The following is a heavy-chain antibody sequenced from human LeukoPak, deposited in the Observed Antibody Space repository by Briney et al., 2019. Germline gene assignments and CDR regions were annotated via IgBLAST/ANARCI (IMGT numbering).Heavy chain of an antibody. J-gene: IGHJ6*04. CDR2: INHSGST. CDR1: GGSFSGYY. V-gene: IGHV4-34*01. CDR3: ARLYYDALDV. D-gene: IGHD3-3*01. Sequence: SETLSLTCAVYGGSFSGYYWSWIRQPPGKGLEWIGEINHSGSTNYNPSLKSRVTISVDTSKNQFSLKLSSVTAADTAVYYCARLYYDALDVWGKGTTVTVSS.